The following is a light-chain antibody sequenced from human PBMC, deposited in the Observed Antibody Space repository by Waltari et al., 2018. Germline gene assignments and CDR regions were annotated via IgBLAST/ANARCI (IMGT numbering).Light chain of an antibody. CDR1: RSLVYSDGNTY. V-gene: IGKV2-30*01. CDR2: KLS. Sequence: DVVMTQSPLSLPVTLGQPASISCRSRRSLVYSDGNTYLLWFHQRPGHSPRRLIYKLSNRDSGVPDXFSGXXXGTDFTLEISXXXXXXVGXYFCXXXTHXVTFGXGTKXXIK. CDR3: XXXTHXVT. J-gene: IGKJ1*01.